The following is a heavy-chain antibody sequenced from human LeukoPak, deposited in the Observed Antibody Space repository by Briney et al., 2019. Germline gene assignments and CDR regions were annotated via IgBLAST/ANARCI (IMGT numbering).Heavy chain of an antibody. D-gene: IGHD3-22*01. CDR2: MNPNSGYT. Sequence: ASVKVSCKASGYTFISYDINWVRQATGQGLEWVGWMNPNSGYTGYAQKFQGRVTMTRNTSISTAYIELSNLRSEDTAVYYCARNYYDSSGYFGFDYWGQGTLVTVFS. CDR3: ARNYYDSSGYFGFDY. CDR1: GYTFISYD. V-gene: IGHV1-8*01. J-gene: IGHJ4*02.